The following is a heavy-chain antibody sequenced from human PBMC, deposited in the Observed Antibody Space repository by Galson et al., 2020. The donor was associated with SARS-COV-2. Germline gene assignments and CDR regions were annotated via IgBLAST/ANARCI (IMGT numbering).Heavy chain of an antibody. CDR2: IRYDGSNK. CDR1: GFTIRSYG. CDR3: ARGGGTYYYDSSGYYSPLYYYYDYMDV. Sequence: GGTLRISCAASGFTIRSYGMHWVRPAPAKGLKWVSVIRYDGSNKYYADSVKSRFTTSRDNSKNTLYLQMNSLRAEDTAVYYCARGGGTYYYDSSGYYSPLYYYYDYMDVWGKGTTVTISS. J-gene: IGHJ6*03. V-gene: IGHV3-33*08. D-gene: IGHD3-22*01.